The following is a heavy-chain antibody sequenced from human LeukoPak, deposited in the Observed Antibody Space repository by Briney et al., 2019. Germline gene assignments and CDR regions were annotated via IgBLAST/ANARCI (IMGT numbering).Heavy chain of an antibody. D-gene: IGHD3-3*01. V-gene: IGHV4-34*01. CDR3: ARGPLRSGYYRPNWFDP. CDR2: INHSGST. CDR1: GGSFSGYY. J-gene: IGHJ5*02. Sequence: PSETLSLTCAVYGGSFSGYYWSWIRQPPGKGLEWIGEINHSGSTNYNPSLKSRVTISVDTSKNQFSLKLCSVTAADTAVYYCARGPLRSGYYRPNWFDPWGQGTLVTVSS.